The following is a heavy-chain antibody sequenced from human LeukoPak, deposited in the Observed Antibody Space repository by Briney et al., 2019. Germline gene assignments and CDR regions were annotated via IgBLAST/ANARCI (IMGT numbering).Heavy chain of an antibody. D-gene: IGHD3-22*01. V-gene: IGHV2-5*02. CDR3: ALGYYYDSSGSTFDY. CDR2: IYWDDDK. J-gene: IGHJ4*02. Sequence: SGPTLVKPTQTLTLTCTFSGFSLSTSGVGVGWIRQPPGKALEWLALIYWDDDKRYSPSLKSRLTITKDTSKNRVVLTMTNMDPVDTATYYCALGYYYDSSGSTFDYWGQGTLVTVSS. CDR1: GFSLSTSGVG.